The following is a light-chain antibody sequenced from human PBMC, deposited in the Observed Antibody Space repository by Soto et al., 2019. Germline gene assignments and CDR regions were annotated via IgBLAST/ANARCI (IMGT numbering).Light chain of an antibody. CDR3: CSYAGSSTYVV. CDR1: SSDVGSYNL. V-gene: IGLV2-23*01. CDR2: EGR. Sequence: QYALTQPASVSGSPGQSITISCTGTSSDVGSYNLVSWYQQHPGKAPKLMIYEGRKRPSGVSNRFSGSKSGNTASLTISGLQAEDEADYYCCSYAGSSTYVVFGGGTKVTVL. J-gene: IGLJ2*01.